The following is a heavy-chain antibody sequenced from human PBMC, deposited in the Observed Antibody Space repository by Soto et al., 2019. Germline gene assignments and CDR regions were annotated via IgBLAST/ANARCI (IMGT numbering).Heavy chain of an antibody. D-gene: IGHD5-18*01. Sequence: QVQLQESGPGLVKPSQTLSLTCSVSGVSINTGDYYWSWIRQHPGKGLEWIGYIYYSGSSYYNPSLKSRVTISLDTSKNQFSLQLTSVTAADTAVYYCAREGYNYNGMDVWGQGTTVTVSS. CDR3: AREGYNYNGMDV. CDR1: GVSINTGDYY. J-gene: IGHJ6*02. CDR2: IYYSGSS. V-gene: IGHV4-31*03.